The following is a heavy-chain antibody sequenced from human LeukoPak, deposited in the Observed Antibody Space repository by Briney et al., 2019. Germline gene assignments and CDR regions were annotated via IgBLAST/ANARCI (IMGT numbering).Heavy chain of an antibody. CDR1: GGSISSSNW. CDR3: ASSIRYSGYEADY. D-gene: IGHD5-12*01. V-gene: IGHV4-4*02. CDR2: IYHSGST. Sequence: PSETLPLTCAVSGGSISSSNWWSWVRQPPGKGLEWIGEIYHSGSTNYNPSLKSRVTISVDKSKSQFSLKLSSVTAADTAVYYCASSIRYSGYEADYWGLGTLVTVSS. J-gene: IGHJ4*02.